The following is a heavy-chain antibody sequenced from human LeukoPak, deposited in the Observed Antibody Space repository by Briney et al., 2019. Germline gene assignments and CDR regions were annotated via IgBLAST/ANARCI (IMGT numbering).Heavy chain of an antibody. Sequence: GGSLRLSCAASGFTFSSSWMHWVRQAPGKGLVWVSRLRGDGSFTNYADSVKGRFTISRDNAKNTLYLQMNSLRAEDTAVYYCATVWATGAYFHLWGQGTLVTVSS. CDR3: ATVWATGAYFHL. J-gene: IGHJ4*02. D-gene: IGHD1-1*01. CDR1: GFTFSSSW. V-gene: IGHV3-74*01. CDR2: LRGDGSFT.